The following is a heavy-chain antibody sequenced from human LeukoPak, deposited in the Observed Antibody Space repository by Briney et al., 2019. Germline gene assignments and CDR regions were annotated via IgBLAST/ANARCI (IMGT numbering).Heavy chain of an antibody. J-gene: IGHJ6*02. CDR3: ARDTSVRGKVGATRYYYYGMDV. D-gene: IGHD1-26*01. V-gene: IGHV3-53*01. CDR2: IYTGGTT. CDR1: GFTVSSNY. Sequence: SGGSLRLSCAASGFTVSSNYMAWVRQAPGKGLEWVSIIYTGGTTYYADSVKGRFTISRDNSNNTLYLQMNSLRAEDTAVYYCARDTSVRGKVGATRYYYYGMDVWGQGTTVAVSS.